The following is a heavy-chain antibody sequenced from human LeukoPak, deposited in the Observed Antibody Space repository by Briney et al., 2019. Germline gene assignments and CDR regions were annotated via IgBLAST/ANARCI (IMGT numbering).Heavy chain of an antibody. V-gene: IGHV3-7*01. J-gene: IGHJ4*02. CDR3: ATLDGGATFDY. D-gene: IGHD3-16*01. Sequence: GGSLRLSCAASGLTFSRSWMSWVRQAPGKGLEWVAYISLDGSGKYYVDSVKGRFTISRDNAKNSLYLQMNSLRAEDTAVFYCATLDGGATFDYWGQGTLVTVSS. CDR2: ISLDGSGK. CDR1: GLTFSRSW.